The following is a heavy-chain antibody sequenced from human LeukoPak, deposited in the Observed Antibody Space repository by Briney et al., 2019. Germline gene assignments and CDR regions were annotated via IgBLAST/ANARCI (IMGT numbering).Heavy chain of an antibody. V-gene: IGHV4-34*01. CDR3: ARVIKGITMVRGPFDP. D-gene: IGHD3-10*01. Sequence: SETLSLTCAVYGGSFSGYYWSWIRQPPGKGLEWIGEINHSGSTNYNPSLKSRVTISVDTSKNQFSLKLSSVTAADTAVYYCARVIKGITMVRGPFDPWGQRTLVTVSS. CDR2: INHSGST. CDR1: GGSFSGYY. J-gene: IGHJ5*02.